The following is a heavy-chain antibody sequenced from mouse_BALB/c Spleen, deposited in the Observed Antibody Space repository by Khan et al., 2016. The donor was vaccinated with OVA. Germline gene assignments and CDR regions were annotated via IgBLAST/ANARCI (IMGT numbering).Heavy chain of an antibody. CDR1: GYTFSSHD. D-gene: IGHD3-1*01. CDR2: INPYNDYT. CDR3: VNGVLGLPTWFAY. V-gene: IGHV1S136*01. J-gene: IGHJ3*01. Sequence: IQLVQSGPELVKPGASVKMFCKASGYTFSSHDIHWVRQKPGQGLEWIGYINPYNDYTKLNKKFKGKATLTSNKSASTANMEHSRLTTEKSAVVAVVNGVLGLPTWFAYWGQGTLVTVSA.